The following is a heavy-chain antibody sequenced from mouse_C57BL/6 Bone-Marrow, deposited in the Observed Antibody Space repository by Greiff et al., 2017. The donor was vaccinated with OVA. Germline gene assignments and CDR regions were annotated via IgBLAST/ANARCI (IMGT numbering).Heavy chain of an antibody. Sequence: VQRVESDAELVKPGASVKISCKVSGYTFTDHTIHWMKQRPEQGLEWIGYIYPRDGSTKYNEKFKGKATLTADKSSSTAYMQLNSLTSEDSAVYFCAREYYGSSYYFDYWGQGTTLTVSS. CDR1: GYTFTDHT. V-gene: IGHV1-78*01. CDR2: IYPRDGST. D-gene: IGHD1-1*01. J-gene: IGHJ2*01. CDR3: AREYYGSSYYFDY.